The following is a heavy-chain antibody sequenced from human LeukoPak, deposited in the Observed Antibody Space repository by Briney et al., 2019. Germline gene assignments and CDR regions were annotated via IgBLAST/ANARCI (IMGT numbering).Heavy chain of an antibody. CDR1: GYSISSGYY. V-gene: IGHV4-38-2*01. J-gene: IGHJ4*02. CDR3: ASPLGYCSSTSCFDY. D-gene: IGHD2-2*01. CDR2: IYHSGST. Sequence: SETLSLTCAVSGYSISSGYYWGWIRPPPGKGQEWIGSIYHSGSTYYNPSLKSRVTISVDTSKNQFSLKLSSVTAADTAVYYCASPLGYCSSTSCFDYWGQGTLVTVSS.